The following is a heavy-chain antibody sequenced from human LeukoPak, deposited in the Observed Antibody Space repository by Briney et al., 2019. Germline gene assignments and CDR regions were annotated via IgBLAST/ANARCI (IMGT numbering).Heavy chain of an antibody. CDR2: ISSNGGST. Sequence: PGGALRLSCAASGFTFSSYAMHWVRQAPGKGLEYVSAISSNGGSTYYADSVKGRFTISRDNSKNTLYLQMGSLRAEDMAVYYCAREDSSGYYRYGWGQGTLVTVSS. J-gene: IGHJ4*02. CDR3: AREDSSGYYRYG. V-gene: IGHV3-64*02. CDR1: GFTFSSYA. D-gene: IGHD3-22*01.